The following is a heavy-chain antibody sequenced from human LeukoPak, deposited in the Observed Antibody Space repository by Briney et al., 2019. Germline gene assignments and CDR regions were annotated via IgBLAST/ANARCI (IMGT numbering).Heavy chain of an antibody. Sequence: PGGSLRLSCAASGFTFSSYNMNWVRQAPGKGLEWVSSTTSSSSYIYYADSVKGRFTISRDNAKNSLYLQMNSLTAEDTAVYYCARDPYSGSYYADVYYYYMDVWGKGTTVTVSS. V-gene: IGHV3-21*06. CDR1: GFTFSSYN. CDR2: TTSSSSYI. D-gene: IGHD1-26*01. J-gene: IGHJ6*03. CDR3: ARDPYSGSYYADVYYYYMDV.